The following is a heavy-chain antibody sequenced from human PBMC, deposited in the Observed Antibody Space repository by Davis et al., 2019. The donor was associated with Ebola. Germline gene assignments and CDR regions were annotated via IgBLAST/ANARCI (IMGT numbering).Heavy chain of an antibody. CDR2: IIPIFGTA. CDR3: ARDSPYRLFDY. Sequence: AASVKVSCKASGGTFSSYAISWVRQAPGQGLEWMGGIIPIFGTANYAQKFQGRVTITADKSTSTAYMELRSLRSDDTAVYYCARDSPYRLFDYWGQGTLVTVSS. V-gene: IGHV1-69*06. J-gene: IGHJ4*02. CDR1: GGTFSSYA.